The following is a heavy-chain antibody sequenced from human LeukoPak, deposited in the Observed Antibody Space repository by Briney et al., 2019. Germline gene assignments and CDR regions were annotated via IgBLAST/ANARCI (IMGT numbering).Heavy chain of an antibody. Sequence: ASVKVSCKASGYTFTGYYMHWVRQDPGLGLEWMGWINPNSGGTNYAQKFQGRVTMTRDTSISTAYMELSRLRSDDTAVYYCAREVVAEGPPYYYYGMDVWGQGTTVTVSS. CDR1: GYTFTGYY. D-gene: IGHD5-12*01. J-gene: IGHJ6*02. CDR2: INPNSGGT. V-gene: IGHV1-2*02. CDR3: AREVVAEGPPYYYYGMDV.